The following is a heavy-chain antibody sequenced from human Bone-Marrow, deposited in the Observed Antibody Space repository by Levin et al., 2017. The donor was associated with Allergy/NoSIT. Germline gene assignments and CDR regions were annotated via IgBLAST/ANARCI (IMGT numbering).Heavy chain of an antibody. CDR2: IHSDTTIT. J-gene: IGHJ4*02. Sequence: ASVKVSCAASGFTFSPYYMHWVRQAPGKGLAWVSNIHSDTTITNYADSVKGRFTISRDNAKNTLYLQMNSLRAEDTAVYYCVRGGCSSTSCLDYWGQGTLVTVSS. V-gene: IGHV3-74*01. CDR1: GFTFSPYY. CDR3: VRGGCSSTSCLDY. D-gene: IGHD2-2*01.